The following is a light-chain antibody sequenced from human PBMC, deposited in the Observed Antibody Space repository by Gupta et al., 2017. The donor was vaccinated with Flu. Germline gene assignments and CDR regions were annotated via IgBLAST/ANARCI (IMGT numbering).Light chain of an antibody. Sequence: EIVLTQSPATLSLSPGERATLSCRASQSVIGYLSWYQQKPGQAPRLLIYDASSRATDIPARFSGSGCGTDLTLTISSLDPEDFAVYYYQHHNNCPPVCTFGQGTQLEIK. CDR2: DAS. CDR1: QSVIGY. V-gene: IGKV3-11*01. CDR3: QHHNNCPPVCT. J-gene: IGKJ1*01.